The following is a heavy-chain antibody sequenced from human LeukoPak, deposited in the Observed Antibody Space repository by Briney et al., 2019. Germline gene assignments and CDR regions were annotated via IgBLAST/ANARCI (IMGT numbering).Heavy chain of an antibody. D-gene: IGHD1-26*01. CDR2: ISGSGGGT. CDR3: AKERATTTTFDY. J-gene: IGHJ4*02. CDR1: GFTFSTYA. V-gene: IGHV3-23*01. Sequence: GGSLRLSCAASGFTFSTYAMSWVRQAPGKGLEWVSLISGSGGGTYYANSVKGRFTISRDNSKNTLYLQMDSLRTEDTDVYYCAKERATTTTFDYWGQGTLITVSS.